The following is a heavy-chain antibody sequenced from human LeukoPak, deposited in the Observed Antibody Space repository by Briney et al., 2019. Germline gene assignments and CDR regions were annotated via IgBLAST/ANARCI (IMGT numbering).Heavy chain of an antibody. V-gene: IGHV1-46*01. CDR1: GYTFTNYD. Sequence: ASVKVSCKASGYTFTNYDINWVRQAPGQGLEWMGIINPSGGSTSYAQKFQGRVTMTRDTSTSTVYMELSSLRSEDTAVYYCARGPAGYSSSWEDAFDIWGQGTMVTVSS. CDR2: INPSGGST. CDR3: ARGPAGYSSSWEDAFDI. J-gene: IGHJ3*02. D-gene: IGHD6-13*01.